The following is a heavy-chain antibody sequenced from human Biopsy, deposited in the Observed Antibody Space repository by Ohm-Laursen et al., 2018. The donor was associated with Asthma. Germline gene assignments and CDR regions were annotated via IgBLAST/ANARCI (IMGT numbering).Heavy chain of an antibody. Sequence: ASVTASCKASGYNFISFAIHWARQAPGQRLEWMGWVNTGSGDTKYSQKFQGRVTITRDTSASTAYMELRSLRSEDTATYYCARTYYDFLTGQVKDVFGVWGQGTMVTVSS. CDR2: VNTGSGDT. V-gene: IGHV1-3*04. J-gene: IGHJ3*01. CDR3: ARTYYDFLTGQVKDVFGV. CDR1: GYNFISFA. D-gene: IGHD3-9*01.